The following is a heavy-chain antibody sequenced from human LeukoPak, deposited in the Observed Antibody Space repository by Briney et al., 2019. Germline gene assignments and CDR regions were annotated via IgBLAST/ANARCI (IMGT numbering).Heavy chain of an antibody. CDR1: GFTFSSYG. J-gene: IGHJ4*02. CDR3: AKDLGPYGDFVFDY. CDR2: IWYDGSNK. Sequence: GRSLRLSCAASGFTFSSYGMHWVRQAPGKGLEWVAVIWYDGSNKYYADSVKGRFTISRDNSKNTLYLQMNSLRAEDTAVYYCAKDLGPYGDFVFDYWGQGTLVTVSS. D-gene: IGHD4-17*01. V-gene: IGHV3-33*06.